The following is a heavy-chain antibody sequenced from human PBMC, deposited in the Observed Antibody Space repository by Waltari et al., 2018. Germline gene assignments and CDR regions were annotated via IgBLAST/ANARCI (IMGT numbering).Heavy chain of an antibody. CDR1: GGSISSYY. V-gene: IGHV4-4*07. CDR2: IYTSGST. CDR3: ARVGRSSIAAREDYYYYGMDV. Sequence: QVQLQESGPGLVKPSETLSLTCPVSGGSISSYYWSWIRQPAGKGLEWIGRIYTSGSTNYNPSLKSRVTISVDKSKNQFSLKLSSVTAADTAVYYCARVGRSSIAAREDYYYYGMDVWGQGTTVTVSS. J-gene: IGHJ6*02. D-gene: IGHD6-6*01.